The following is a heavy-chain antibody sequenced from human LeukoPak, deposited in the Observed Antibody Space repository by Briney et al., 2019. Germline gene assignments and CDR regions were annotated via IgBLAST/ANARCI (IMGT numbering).Heavy chain of an antibody. CDR1: GFTFYGHG. Sequence: PGGSLRLSCAASGFTFYGHGMSWVRQAPGKGLGWVSAISSSGDSTYYAGSVKGRFTISRDNSKNTLYLQMNSLRAEDTAIYYCARGSGSWGRDIDSWGQGTLVTVSS. CDR3: ARGSGSWGRDIDS. V-gene: IGHV3-23*01. CDR2: ISSSGDST. D-gene: IGHD3-10*01. J-gene: IGHJ4*02.